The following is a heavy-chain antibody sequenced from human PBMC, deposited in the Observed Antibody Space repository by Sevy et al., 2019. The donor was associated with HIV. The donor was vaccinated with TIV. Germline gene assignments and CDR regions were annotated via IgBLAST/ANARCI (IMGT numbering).Heavy chain of an antibody. Sequence: SETLSLTFAVYAGSFSGYYWSWILQPPGKGLEWIGEINHSGSTNYNPSLKSRVTISVDTSKNQFSLKLSSVTAADTAVYYCARLRELELQSYYYYYMDVWGKGTTVTVSS. CDR3: ARLRELELQSYYYYYMDV. D-gene: IGHD1-7*01. V-gene: IGHV4-34*01. J-gene: IGHJ6*03. CDR2: INHSGST. CDR1: AGSFSGYY.